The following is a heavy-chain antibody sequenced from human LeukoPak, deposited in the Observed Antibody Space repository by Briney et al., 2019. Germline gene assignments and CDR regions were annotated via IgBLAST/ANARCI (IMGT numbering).Heavy chain of an antibody. Sequence: SETLSLTCTVSGGSISSSSYYWGWIRQPPGKGLEWIGSIYYSGSTYYNPSLKSRVTISVDTSKNQFSLKLSSVTAADTAVYYCARTYSTMIGYWGQGTLVTVSS. CDR1: GGSISSSSYY. CDR2: IYYSGST. CDR3: ARTYSTMIGY. V-gene: IGHV4-39*07. J-gene: IGHJ4*02. D-gene: IGHD6-13*01.